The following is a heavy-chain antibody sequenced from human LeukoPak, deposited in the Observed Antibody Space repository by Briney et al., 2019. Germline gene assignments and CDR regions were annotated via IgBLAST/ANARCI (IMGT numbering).Heavy chain of an antibody. CDR2: VYYTGST. J-gene: IGHJ4*02. D-gene: IGHD6-6*01. V-gene: IGHV4-59*01. CDR1: GDSISTYY. CDR3: ARARIAVSYCDY. Sequence: PSETLSLTCTVSGDSISTYYWSWIRQPPGKGLEWIGYVYYTGSTNHNPSLRSRVTISVDTSNNQFSLKMRSVTAADTAVYYCARARIAVSYCDYWGQGALVTVSS.